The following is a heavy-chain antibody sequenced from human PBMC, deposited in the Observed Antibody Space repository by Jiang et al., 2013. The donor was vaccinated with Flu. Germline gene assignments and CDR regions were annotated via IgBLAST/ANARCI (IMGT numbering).Heavy chain of an antibody. J-gene: IGHJ4*02. V-gene: IGHV4-30-2*01. D-gene: IGHD5-18*01. CDR3: ARLNHYSQLDY. Sequence: SGLVKPSQTLSLTCTVSGGSISSGGYYWSWVRQPPGKGLEWIGEIYHSGSTNYNPSLKSRVTISVDKSKNQFSLKLSSVTAADTAVYYCARLNHYSQLDYWGQGTLVTVSS. CDR1: GGSISSGGYY. CDR2: IYHSGST.